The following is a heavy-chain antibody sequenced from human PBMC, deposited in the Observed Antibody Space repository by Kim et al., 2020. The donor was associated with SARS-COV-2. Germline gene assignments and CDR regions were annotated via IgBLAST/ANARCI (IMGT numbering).Heavy chain of an antibody. CDR1: GFTFNSYA. J-gene: IGHJ1*01. D-gene: IGHD6-19*01. Sequence: GGSLRLSCAASGFTFNSYAMSWVRQAPGKGLEWVSGLRDSGGSTKYADSVKGRFSISRDNSKNTLYLQMDSLRVEDTAVYYCAKVTSGSSGWFEYFQHWGQGTLGTVSS. CDR2: LRDSGGST. CDR3: AKVTSGSSGWFEYFQH. V-gene: IGHV3-23*01.